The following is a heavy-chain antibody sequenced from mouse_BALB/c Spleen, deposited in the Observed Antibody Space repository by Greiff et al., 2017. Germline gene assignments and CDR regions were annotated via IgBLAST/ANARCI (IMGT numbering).Heavy chain of an antibody. V-gene: IGHV3-6*02. CDR1: GYSITSGYY. CDR2: ISYDGSN. CDR3: ARCDYDGGYYYAMDY. J-gene: IGHJ4*01. Sequence: EVKLMESGPGLVKPSQSLSLTCSVTGYSITSGYYWNWIRQFPGNKLEWMGYISYDGSNNYNPSLKNRISITRDTSKNQFFLKLNSVTTEDTATYYCARCDYDGGYYYAMDYWGQGTSVTVSS. D-gene: IGHD2-4*01.